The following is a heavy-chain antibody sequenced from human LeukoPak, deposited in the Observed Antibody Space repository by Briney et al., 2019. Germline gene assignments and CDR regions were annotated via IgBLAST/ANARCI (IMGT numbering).Heavy chain of an antibody. CDR3: ARDVGSGYYQY. V-gene: IGHV3-23*01. CDR2: ISRIGGST. J-gene: IGHJ4*02. Sequence: GGSLRLSCAASGFTFSSYAMSWVRQAPGKGLEWVSGISRIGGSTHYADSVKGRFTISRDNSKNTLYLQMNSLRAEDTAVYYCARDVGSGYYQYWGQGTLVTVSS. D-gene: IGHD3-22*01. CDR1: GFTFSSYA.